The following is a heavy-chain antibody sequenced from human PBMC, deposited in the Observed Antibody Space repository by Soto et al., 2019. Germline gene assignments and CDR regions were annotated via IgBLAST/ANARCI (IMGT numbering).Heavy chain of an antibody. D-gene: IGHD5-12*01. CDR3: ARDLLEATIDY. V-gene: IGHV1-69*04. CDR2: IIPILGIA. CDR1: GGTFSSYT. J-gene: IGHJ4*02. Sequence: VSXKASGGTFSSYTISWVRQAPGQGLEWMXRIIPILGIANYAQKFXGRVTITADKSTSTAYMELSSLRSEDTAVYYCARDLLEATIDYWGQGALVTVSS.